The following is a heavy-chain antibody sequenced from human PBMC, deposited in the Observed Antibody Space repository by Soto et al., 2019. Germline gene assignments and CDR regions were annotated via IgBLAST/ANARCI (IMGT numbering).Heavy chain of an antibody. J-gene: IGHJ4*02. Sequence: GGSLRLSCAASGFTFSSYWMHWVRQAPGKGLVWVSRINSDGSSTSYADSVKGRFTISRDNAKNTLYLQMNSLRAEDTAVYYCASEVLYRSGYSYGPDFDYWGQGTLVTVS. CDR1: GFTFSSYW. CDR2: INSDGSST. CDR3: ASEVLYRSGYSYGPDFDY. D-gene: IGHD5-18*01. V-gene: IGHV3-74*01.